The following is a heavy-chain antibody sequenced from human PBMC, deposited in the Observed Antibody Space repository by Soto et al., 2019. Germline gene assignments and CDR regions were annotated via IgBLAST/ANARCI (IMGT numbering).Heavy chain of an antibody. D-gene: IGHD3-22*01. CDR3: AKISSAHYYYYVMGV. CDR1: GFTFSDYA. J-gene: IGHJ6*02. V-gene: IGHV3-23*01. Sequence: EVQLLESGGGLVQPGGSLRLSCVASGFTFSDYAMSWVRHVPGKRLEWVSAITDSGVSTYYADSVKGRFTISRDNSKNTLFLQMNSLRVEDTAIYFCAKISSAHYYYYVMGVWGQGTTVTVSS. CDR2: ITDSGVST.